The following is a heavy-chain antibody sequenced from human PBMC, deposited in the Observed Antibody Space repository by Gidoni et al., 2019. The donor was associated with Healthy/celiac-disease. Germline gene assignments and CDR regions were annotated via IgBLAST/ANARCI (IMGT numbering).Heavy chain of an antibody. D-gene: IGHD3-22*01. CDR3: ARCGTPFDSSGSPDY. V-gene: IGHV4-34*01. Sequence: QVQLQQWGAGLLKPSETLSLTCAVSGGSFSGYYWSWIRQPPGKGLEWSGEINHSGSTNYNPSLKSRVTISVDTSKNQFSLKLSSVTAADTAVYYCARCGTPFDSSGSPDYWGQGTLVTVSS. J-gene: IGHJ4*02. CDR1: GGSFSGYY. CDR2: INHSGST.